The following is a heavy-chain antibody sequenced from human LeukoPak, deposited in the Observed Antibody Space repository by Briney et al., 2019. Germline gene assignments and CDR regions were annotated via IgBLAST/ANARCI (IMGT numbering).Heavy chain of an antibody. CDR3: ARDPSEASHPYYFDY. J-gene: IGHJ4*02. D-gene: IGHD2-2*01. Sequence: PGGSLRLSCAASGFTFSSYGMSWVRQAPGKGLEWVSAISGSGGSTYYADSVKGRFTISRDNSKNTLYLQMNSLRVEDTAVYYCARDPSEASHPYYFDYWGQGTVVTVSS. CDR2: ISGSGGST. V-gene: IGHV3-23*01. CDR1: GFTFSSYG.